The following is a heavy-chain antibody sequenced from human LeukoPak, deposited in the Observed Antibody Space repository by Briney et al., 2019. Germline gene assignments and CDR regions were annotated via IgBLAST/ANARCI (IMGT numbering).Heavy chain of an antibody. CDR2: ISSSSSTI. CDR3: ARVNRGVITSYYYYYGMDV. Sequence: GGSLRLSCAASGFTFSSYSMNWVRHAPGRGLEWVSYISSSSSTIYYADSVKGRFTISRDNAKNSLYLQMNSLGAEDTAVYYCARVNRGVITSYYYYYGMDVWGQGTTVTVS. J-gene: IGHJ6*02. D-gene: IGHD3-10*01. CDR1: GFTFSSYS. V-gene: IGHV3-48*01.